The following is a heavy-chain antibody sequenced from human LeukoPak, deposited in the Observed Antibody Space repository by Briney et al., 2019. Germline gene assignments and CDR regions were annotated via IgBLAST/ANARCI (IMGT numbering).Heavy chain of an antibody. Sequence: SETLSLTCTVSGGSVKSGSYFWSWIRQPPGKGLEWIGYIQNSARTNYNPSLESRVTISVDSSKDQFSLRLSSVTAADTAVYYCATDYSNFYGMDVWGQGTTVTVSS. CDR1: GGSVKSGSYF. D-gene: IGHD4-11*01. V-gene: IGHV4-61*01. CDR2: IQNSART. CDR3: ATDYSNFYGMDV. J-gene: IGHJ6*02.